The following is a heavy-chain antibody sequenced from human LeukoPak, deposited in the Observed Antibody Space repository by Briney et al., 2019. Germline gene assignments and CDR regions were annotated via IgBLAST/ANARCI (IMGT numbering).Heavy chain of an antibody. D-gene: IGHD3-10*01. CDR2: INSDSNYI. CDR1: GFTFSDYY. J-gene: IGHJ3*02. Sequence: GGSLRLSCAASGFTFSDYYMSWIRQAPGKGLEWVSSINSDSNYIYYADSVQGRFTISRDNAKNSLYLQMNSLRAEDTAVYYCAVAYYYGSGDAFDIWGQGTKVTVSS. CDR3: AVAYYYGSGDAFDI. V-gene: IGHV3-11*06.